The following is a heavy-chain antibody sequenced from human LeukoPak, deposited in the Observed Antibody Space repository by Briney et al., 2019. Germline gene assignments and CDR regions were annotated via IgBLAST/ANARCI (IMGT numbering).Heavy chain of an antibody. V-gene: IGHV3-33*01. Sequence: GRSLRLSCAASGFTFSNYGMHWVRQAPGKGLEWVAVIWHDGSNEYYVDSVRGRFIISRDNSRNTLYLQMNSRRAEDTAVYYCVRDLDSYDFWSGYWPDALDTWGQGTMVSVSS. D-gene: IGHD3-3*01. CDR1: GFTFSNYG. CDR3: VRDLDSYDFWSGYWPDALDT. J-gene: IGHJ3*02. CDR2: IWHDGSNE.